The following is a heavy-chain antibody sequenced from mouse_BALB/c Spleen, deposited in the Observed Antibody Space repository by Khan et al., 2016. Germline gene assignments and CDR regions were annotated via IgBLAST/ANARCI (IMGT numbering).Heavy chain of an antibody. CDR3: ARSFGYRGFAY. Sequence: EVQLVESGPGLVKPSQSLSLTCTVTGYSITSDYAWNWIRQFPGTKLEWMGYISYSGSTNYNPSLKSRVSITRDTSKNQVFLQLNSVTTEDTATYYCARSFGYRGFAYWGQGTLVTVSA. CDR2: ISYSGST. CDR1: GYSITSDYA. D-gene: IGHD2-2*01. V-gene: IGHV3-2*02. J-gene: IGHJ3*01.